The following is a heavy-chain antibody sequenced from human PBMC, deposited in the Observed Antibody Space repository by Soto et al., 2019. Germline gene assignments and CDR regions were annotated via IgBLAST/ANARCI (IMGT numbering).Heavy chain of an antibody. D-gene: IGHD1-20*01. CDR2: IYYSGST. CDR1: GGSISSGDYY. CDR3: ARARRDNWNYIDY. V-gene: IGHV4-30-4*01. Sequence: QVQLQESGPGLVKPSQTLSLTCTVSGGSISSGDYYWSWIRQPPGKGLEWIGYIYYSGSTYYNPSLKSRVTRSVDTSKNQFSLKLSSVTAADTAVYYCARARRDNWNYIDYWGQGTLVTVSS. J-gene: IGHJ4*02.